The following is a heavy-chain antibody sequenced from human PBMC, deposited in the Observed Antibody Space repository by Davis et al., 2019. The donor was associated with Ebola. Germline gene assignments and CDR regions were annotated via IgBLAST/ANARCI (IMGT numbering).Heavy chain of an antibody. D-gene: IGHD2-21*02. Sequence: GESLKISCEASGFTFNNFALNWVRQAPGKGLEWVSAISGSGDGTYYVDSVKGRFTISRDNAKNSLYLQMNSLRVEDTAVYYCARDLDYHEGGGDFDAFDMWGQGTMVTVSS. CDR3: ARDLDYHEGGGDFDAFDM. CDR1: GFTFNNFA. J-gene: IGHJ3*02. V-gene: IGHV3-23*01. CDR2: ISGSGDGT.